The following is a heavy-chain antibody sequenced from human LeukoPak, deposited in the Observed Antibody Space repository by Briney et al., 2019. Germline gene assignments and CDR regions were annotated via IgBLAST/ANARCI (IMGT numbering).Heavy chain of an antibody. CDR3: AKRYCTGGSCCPDY. V-gene: IGHV3-23*01. J-gene: IGHJ4*02. D-gene: IGHD2-15*01. Sequence: PGGSLRLSCVASGFTFSNYAMSWVRQAPGKGLEWVSAISDDGGATYHADSVKGRLTISRDNSKNTLYLQMNSLRAEDTAVYYCAKRYCTGGSCCPDYWGQGTLVTVSS. CDR1: GFTFSNYA. CDR2: ISDDGGAT.